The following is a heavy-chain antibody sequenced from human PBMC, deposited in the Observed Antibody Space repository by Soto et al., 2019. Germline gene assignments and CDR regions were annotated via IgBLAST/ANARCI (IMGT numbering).Heavy chain of an antibody. J-gene: IGHJ4*01. V-gene: IGHV4-39*07. CDR2: VHYTGST. CDR3: DSSIHYYDSSALYYFAY. D-gene: IGHD3-22*01. CDR1: DGSISRSAFY. Sequence: PSETLSLTCTVSDGSISRSAFYWGWIRQPPGKGLEWIGSVHYTGSTYYNPSLKSRVTISVDTSKSQLSLKLSSVTAADTAVYYCDSSIHYYDSSALYYFAYWAQGTLVTVSS.